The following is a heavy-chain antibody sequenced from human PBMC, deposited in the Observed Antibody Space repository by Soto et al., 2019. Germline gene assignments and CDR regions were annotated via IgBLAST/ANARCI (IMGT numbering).Heavy chain of an antibody. V-gene: IGHV1-8*01. J-gene: IGHJ4*02. Sequence: QVQLVQSGAEVRKPGASVKVSREASGYTFTSYDIYWVRQATGQGLEWMGWLNRNTGNSGYAQQFQGRITVTSDTSIKTVHMGLSSLRSEDTAVYYCARRAETNGWNGFGADKYYFDFWGQGTLVTVSS. D-gene: IGHD1-1*01. CDR1: GYTFTSYD. CDR2: LNRNTGNS. CDR3: ARRAETNGWNGFGADKYYFDF.